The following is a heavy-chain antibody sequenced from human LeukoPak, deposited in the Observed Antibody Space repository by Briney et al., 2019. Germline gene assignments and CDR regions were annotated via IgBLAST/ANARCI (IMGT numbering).Heavy chain of an antibody. CDR3: AKNGVNTLLYSFDY. J-gene: IGHJ4*02. CDR2: ISGSGGST. V-gene: IGHV3-23*01. CDR1: GFTFTSYA. Sequence: GGSLRLSCAASGFTFTSYAMSWVRQAPGKGLEWVSAISGSGGSTYHADSVRGRFTISRDNSMNTLYLQMNSLRAEDTAVYYCAKNGVNTLLYSFDYGGQGTLVTVSS. D-gene: IGHD3-22*01.